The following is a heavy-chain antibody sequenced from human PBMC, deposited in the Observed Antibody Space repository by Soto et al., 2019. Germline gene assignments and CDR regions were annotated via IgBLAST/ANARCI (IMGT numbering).Heavy chain of an antibody. J-gene: IGHJ4*02. CDR2: IYHSGST. V-gene: IGHV4-30-2*01. CDR1: GGSISSGGYS. CDR3: ARDRVPQGY. Sequence: SETLSLTCAVSGGSISSGGYSWSWIRQPPGKGLEWIGYIYHSGSTYYNPSLKSRVTISVGRSKNQFSLKLSSVTAADTAVYYCARDRVPQGYWGQGTLVTVSS.